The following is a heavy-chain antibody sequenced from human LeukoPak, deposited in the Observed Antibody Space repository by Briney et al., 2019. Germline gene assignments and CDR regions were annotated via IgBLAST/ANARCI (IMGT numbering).Heavy chain of an antibody. D-gene: IGHD4-17*01. V-gene: IGHV3-21*01. CDR1: GFTFSSYT. Sequence: PGGSLRLSCAAPGFTFSSYTMNWVRQAPGKGLEWVSSISSSSSYIYYAESVKGRFTISRDNAKKSLYLQMNSLRAEDTAVYYCAGTVTGENDYWGQGTLVTVSS. J-gene: IGHJ4*02. CDR3: AGTVTGENDY. CDR2: ISSSSSYI.